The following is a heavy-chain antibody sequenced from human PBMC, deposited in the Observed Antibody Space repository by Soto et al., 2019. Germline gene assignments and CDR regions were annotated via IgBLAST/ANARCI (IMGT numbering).Heavy chain of an antibody. D-gene: IGHD2-8*01. V-gene: IGHV3-11*01. CDR1: GFTFSGYY. Sequence: QVQLVESGGGLVKPGGSLRLSCAASGFTFSGYYMSWLRQAPGKGLEWVSYIGDSTSIYHADSVKGRFTISRDNAKNSLYLQMNSLRAEDMAVYYCARIGCCTNGVCYPDYYGLHVWGQGTTVTVSS. CDR2: IGDSTSI. J-gene: IGHJ6*02. CDR3: ARIGCCTNGVCYPDYYGLHV.